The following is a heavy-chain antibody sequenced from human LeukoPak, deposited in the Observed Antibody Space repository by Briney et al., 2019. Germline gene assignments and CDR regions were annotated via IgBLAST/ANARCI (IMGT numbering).Heavy chain of an antibody. V-gene: IGHV3-23*01. CDR1: GFTFSSYA. CDR3: AELGITMIGGV. D-gene: IGHD3-10*02. J-gene: IGHJ6*04. CDR2: ISGSGGST. Sequence: GGSLRLSCAASGFTFSSYAMSWVRQAPGKGLEWVSAISGSGGSTYCADSVKGRFTISRDNAKNSLYLQMNSLRAEDTAVYYCAELGITMIGGVWGKGTTVTISS.